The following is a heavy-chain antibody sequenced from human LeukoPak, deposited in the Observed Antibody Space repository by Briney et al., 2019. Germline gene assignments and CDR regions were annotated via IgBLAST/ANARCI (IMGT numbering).Heavy chain of an antibody. V-gene: IGHV3-30-3*01. CDR1: GFTFSSYA. CDR3: ARGRWGDYYYGMDV. CDR2: ISYDGSNK. J-gene: IGHJ6*02. Sequence: GRSLRLSCAASGFTFSSYAMHWVRQAPGKGLEGVAVISYDGSNKYYADSVKGRFTISRDNSKNTLYLQMNSLRAEDTAVYYCARGRWGDYYYGMDVWGQGTTVTVSS. D-gene: IGHD3-16*01.